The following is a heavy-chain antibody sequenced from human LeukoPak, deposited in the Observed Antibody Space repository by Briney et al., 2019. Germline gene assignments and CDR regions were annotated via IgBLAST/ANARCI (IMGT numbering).Heavy chain of an antibody. Sequence: GGSLRLSCAASGFTFSSYAMHWVRQAPGKGLEWVAVISYDGSNKYYADSVKGRFTISRDNSKNTLYLQMNSLRAEDTAVYYCARDSDYYDSSGYGDFDYWGQGTLVTVSS. CDR3: ARDSDYYDSSGYGDFDY. J-gene: IGHJ4*02. CDR1: GFTFSSYA. V-gene: IGHV3-30*04. D-gene: IGHD3-22*01. CDR2: ISYDGSNK.